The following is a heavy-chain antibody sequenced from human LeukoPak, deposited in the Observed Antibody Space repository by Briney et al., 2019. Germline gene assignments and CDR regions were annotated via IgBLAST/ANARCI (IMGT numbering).Heavy chain of an antibody. J-gene: IGHJ6*03. CDR3: ATEAAAGNYYYYYYMDV. CDR1: GGSISSGGYY. D-gene: IGHD6-13*01. Sequence: SQTLSLTCTVSGGSISSGGYYWSWIRQPPGKGLEWIGYIYHSGSTYYNPSLKSRVTISVDRSKNQFSLKLSSVTAADTAVYYCATEAAAGNYYYYYYMDVWGKGTTVTVSS. CDR2: IYHSGST. V-gene: IGHV4-30-2*01.